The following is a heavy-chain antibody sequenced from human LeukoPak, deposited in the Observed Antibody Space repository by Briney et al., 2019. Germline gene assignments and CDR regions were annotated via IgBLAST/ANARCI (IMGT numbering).Heavy chain of an antibody. Sequence: SVKVSCKASGGTFSSYAISWVRQAPGQGLEWMGRIIPILGIAIYAQKFQGRVTMTEDTSTDTAYMELSSLRSEDTAVYYCATLTHDSLNFDYWGQGTLVTVSS. CDR3: ATLTHDSLNFDY. CDR1: GGTFSSYA. CDR2: IIPILGIA. J-gene: IGHJ4*02. D-gene: IGHD2-21*02. V-gene: IGHV1-69*04.